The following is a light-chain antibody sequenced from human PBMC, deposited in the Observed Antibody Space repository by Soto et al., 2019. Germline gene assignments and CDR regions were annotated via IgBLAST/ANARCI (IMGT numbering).Light chain of an antibody. Sequence: DIQMTQSPSTLSGSVGDRVTITCRASQDIARHLNWYQHRPGRPPKFLIYAASTLQRGVPSRFRGSGSGTDFALTISGLQPDDFATYYCQQSQSHAYTFGQGTKVDIK. CDR1: QDIARH. J-gene: IGKJ2*01. CDR2: AAS. V-gene: IGKV1-39*01. CDR3: QQSQSHAYT.